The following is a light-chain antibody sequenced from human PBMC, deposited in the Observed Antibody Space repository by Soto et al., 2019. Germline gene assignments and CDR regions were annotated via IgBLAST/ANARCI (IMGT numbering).Light chain of an antibody. CDR2: GVT. Sequence: QSALTQPPSVSGSPGQSVTISCTGSSNDVASNYRVSWYQQPPGTAPKLVIYGVTNRPSGVPDRFSGSRSGNTASLTISGLQAEDEADYFCISYTDSSAYVFGTGTKLTVL. J-gene: IGLJ1*01. CDR3: ISYTDSSAYV. CDR1: SNDVASNYR. V-gene: IGLV2-18*02.